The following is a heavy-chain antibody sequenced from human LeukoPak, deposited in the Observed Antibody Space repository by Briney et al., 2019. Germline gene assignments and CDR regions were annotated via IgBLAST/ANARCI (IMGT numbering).Heavy chain of an antibody. V-gene: IGHV5-51*01. D-gene: IGHD7-27*01. CDR3: ARPNWGNTLDY. Sequence: GESLKISCKGSGYSFTTYWIGWVRQMPGKGLEWMGIIYPGDSDTIYSPSFQGQVTISADKSISTAYLQWSSLQASDTAMYYCARPNWGNTLDYWGQGTLVTVSS. CDR1: GYSFTTYW. CDR2: IYPGDSDT. J-gene: IGHJ4*02.